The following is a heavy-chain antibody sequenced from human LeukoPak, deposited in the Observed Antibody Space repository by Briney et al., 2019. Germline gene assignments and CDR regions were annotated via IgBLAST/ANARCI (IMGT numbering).Heavy chain of an antibody. CDR1: GASISRYY. Sequence: KSSETLSLTCTVSGASISRYYWSWIRQHPGKGLEWIGYIYYSGSTYYNPSLKSRVTISVDTSKNQFSLKLSSVTAADTAVYYCARVYCSSTSCYPLWYFDLWGRGTLVTVSS. V-gene: IGHV4-31*03. D-gene: IGHD2-2*01. J-gene: IGHJ2*01. CDR2: IYYSGST. CDR3: ARVYCSSTSCYPLWYFDL.